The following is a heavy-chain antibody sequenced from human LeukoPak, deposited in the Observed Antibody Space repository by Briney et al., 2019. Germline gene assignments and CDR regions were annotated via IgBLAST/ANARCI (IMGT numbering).Heavy chain of an antibody. CDR1: GYTLTSYG. CDR2: ISADNGNT. V-gene: IGHV1-18*01. CDR3: ARKTDSGGQGDY. J-gene: IGHJ4*02. Sequence: ASVKVSCKASGYTLTSYGISWVRQAPGQGLEWMGWISADNGNTNYAQKLQGRVTVTTDTSTSTAYMELRSLRSDDTAVYYCARKTDSGGQGDYWGPGTLVTVSS. D-gene: IGHD3-22*01.